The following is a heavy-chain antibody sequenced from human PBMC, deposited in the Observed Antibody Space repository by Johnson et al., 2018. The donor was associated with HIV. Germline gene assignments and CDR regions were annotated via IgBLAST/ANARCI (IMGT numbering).Heavy chain of an antibody. V-gene: IGHV3-30-3*01. D-gene: IGHD6-6*01. J-gene: IGHJ3*02. CDR1: GFTFSSYA. CDR2: ISYDGSNK. CDR3: ARGGSIAARREAFDI. Sequence: QMLLVESGGGLVQPGGSLRLSCAASGFTFSSYAMHWVRQAPGKGLEWVAVISYDGSNKYYADSVKGRFTISRDNSKNTLYLQMNSLRAEDTAVYYCARGGSIAARREAFDIWGQGTMVTVSS.